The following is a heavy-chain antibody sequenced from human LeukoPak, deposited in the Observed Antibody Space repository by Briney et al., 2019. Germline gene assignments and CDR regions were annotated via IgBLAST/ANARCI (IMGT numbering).Heavy chain of an antibody. CDR1: GGSFSGYY. D-gene: IGHD3-10*01. V-gene: IGHV4-34*01. J-gene: IGHJ5*02. Sequence: SETLSLTCAVYGGSFSGYYWSWIRQPPGKGLEWIGEMNHSGSTNYNPSLKSRVTISVDTSKNQFSLKLSSVTAADTAVYYCARSRRGYYYGSGSYESWGQGTLVTVSS. CDR3: ARSRRGYYYGSGSYES. CDR2: MNHSGST.